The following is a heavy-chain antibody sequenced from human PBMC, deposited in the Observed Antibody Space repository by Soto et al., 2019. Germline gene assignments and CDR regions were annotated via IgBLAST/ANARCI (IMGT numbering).Heavy chain of an antibody. D-gene: IGHD1-26*01. CDR3: AKLGRSGSYYYYYGMDV. J-gene: IGHJ6*02. CDR1: GGTXSSYA. CDR2: IIPIFGTA. V-gene: IGHV1-69*06. Sequence: SXKVSFTASGGTXSSYAIGWVRQAPGQGLEWMGGIIPIFGTANYAQKFQGRVTITADKSTSTAYMELSSLRYEDTAVYYSAKLGRSGSYYYYYGMDVWGQGTTGTVSS.